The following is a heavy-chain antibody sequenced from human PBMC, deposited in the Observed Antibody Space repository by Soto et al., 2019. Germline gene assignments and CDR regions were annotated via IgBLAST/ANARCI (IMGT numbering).Heavy chain of an antibody. CDR2: IHSDGSST. CDR3: ARGDRGAFDL. CDR1: GFTFSYYW. V-gene: IGHV3-74*01. D-gene: IGHD1-26*01. Sequence: EVQLLESGGGLVQPGESQRLSCAASGFTFSYYWMHWVRQAPGMGLVWVSRIHSDGSSTTYADSVKGRFTISRDNARNTLYLQMNSLRAEDTAVYYCARGDRGAFDLWGQGTVVTVSS. J-gene: IGHJ3*01.